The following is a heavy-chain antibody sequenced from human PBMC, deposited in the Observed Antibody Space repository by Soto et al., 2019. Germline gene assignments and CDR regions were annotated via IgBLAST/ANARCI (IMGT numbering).Heavy chain of an antibody. CDR2: ISFDGRNK. CDR3: ALLGDGYGMDV. D-gene: IGHD3-16*01. V-gene: IGHV3-30*04. J-gene: IGHJ6*02. Sequence: QVHLVESGGGVVQPGRSLRLSCAASGFTFSTYAMHWVRQAPGKGLECVAVISFDGRNKYYADSVKGRFTISRDNSKNTLYLQMTSLRAEDTAVYYCALLGDGYGMDVWGQGTTVTVSS. CDR1: GFTFSTYA.